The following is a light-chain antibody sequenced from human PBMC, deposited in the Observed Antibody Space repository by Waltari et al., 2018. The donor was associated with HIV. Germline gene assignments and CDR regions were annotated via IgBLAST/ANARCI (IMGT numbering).Light chain of an antibody. Sequence: QSVLTQPPSVSAAPGQKVTISCSGSSSNLGTNFVSWFQQLPGTAPKLLIYDNTRRPSGIPDRFSGSKSGTSATLGITGLQSGDEADYYCGTWDSSLSAWVFGGGTKLTVL. V-gene: IGLV1-51*01. J-gene: IGLJ2*01. CDR1: SSNLGTNF. CDR2: DNT. CDR3: GTWDSSLSAWV.